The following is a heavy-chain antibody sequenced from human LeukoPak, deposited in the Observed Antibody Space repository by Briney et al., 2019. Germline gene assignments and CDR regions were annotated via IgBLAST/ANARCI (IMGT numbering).Heavy chain of an antibody. D-gene: IGHD6-19*01. Sequence: PGGSLRLSCAASGFTFSSYAMSWVRQAPGKGLEWVSAISGSGGSTYSADSVKGRFTISRDNSKNTLYLQMNSLRAEDTAVYYCAKADIAVAGPYYFDYWGQGTLVTVSS. CDR1: GFTFSSYA. CDR2: ISGSGGST. J-gene: IGHJ4*02. V-gene: IGHV3-23*01. CDR3: AKADIAVAGPYYFDY.